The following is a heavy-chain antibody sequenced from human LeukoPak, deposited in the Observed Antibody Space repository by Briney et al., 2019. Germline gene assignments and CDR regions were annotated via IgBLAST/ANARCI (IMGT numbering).Heavy chain of an antibody. J-gene: IGHJ4*02. CDR2: IYYSGST. CDR1: GGSISSGGYY. CDR3: AGGRGQVTTFDY. D-gene: IGHD4-17*01. Sequence: SETLSLTCTVSGGSISSGGYYWSWIRQHPGKGLEWIGYIYYSGSTYYNPSLKSRVTISVDTSKNQFSLKLSSVTAADTVVYYCAGGRGQVTTFDYWGQGTLVTVSS. V-gene: IGHV4-31*03.